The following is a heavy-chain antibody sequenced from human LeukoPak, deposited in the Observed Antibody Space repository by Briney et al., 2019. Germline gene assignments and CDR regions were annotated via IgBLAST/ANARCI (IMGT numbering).Heavy chain of an antibody. D-gene: IGHD1-1*01. J-gene: IGHJ6*03. CDR2: FSPSGGGT. V-gene: IGHV3-23*01. CDR3: TRVRYIRGPDHFYMDV. Sequence: GGSLRLSCAASGFTFSNYAMSWVRQAPGKGLEWVSAFSPSGGGTYYADSVKGRFTISRDNAKNSLYLQMNSLRTEDTAVYYCTRVRYIRGPDHFYMDVWGKGTTVTISS. CDR1: GFTFSNYA.